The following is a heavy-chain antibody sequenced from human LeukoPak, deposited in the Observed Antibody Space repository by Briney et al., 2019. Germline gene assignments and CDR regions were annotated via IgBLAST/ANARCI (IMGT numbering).Heavy chain of an antibody. CDR1: GFTFSSDW. J-gene: IGHJ5*02. V-gene: IGHV3-74*01. D-gene: IGHD1-7*01. CDR2: INSDGSRT. Sequence: PGGSLRLSCAASGFTFSSDWMHWGRQAPGKGLVWVSRINSDGSRTSYADSVKGRVAISRENAKNTLYLQMNRLRAEDTAAYYCARHPNWNYFYRWFDPWGQGTLVTVSS. CDR3: ARHPNWNYFYRWFDP.